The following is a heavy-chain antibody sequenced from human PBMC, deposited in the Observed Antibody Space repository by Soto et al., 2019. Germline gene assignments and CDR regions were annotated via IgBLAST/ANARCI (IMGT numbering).Heavy chain of an antibody. D-gene: IGHD3-3*01. V-gene: IGHV3-7*01. Sequence: GGSLRLSCAASGFTFSSYWMSWVRQAPGKGLEWVANIKQDGSEKYYVDSVKGRFTISRDNAKNSLYLQMNSLRAEDTAVYYCASHQAYYDFWSGYGPMDVWGKGTTVTVSS. CDR2: IKQDGSEK. CDR3: ASHQAYYDFWSGYGPMDV. J-gene: IGHJ6*04. CDR1: GFTFSSYW.